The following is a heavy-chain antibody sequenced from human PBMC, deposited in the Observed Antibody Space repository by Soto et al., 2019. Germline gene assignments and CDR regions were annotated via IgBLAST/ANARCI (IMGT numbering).Heavy chain of an antibody. CDR2: IWYDGSNK. D-gene: IGHD5-18*01. V-gene: IGHV3-33*01. CDR3: AREGDTAMVRYYYMDV. J-gene: IGHJ6*03. Sequence: ESGGGVVQPGRSLRLSCAASGFTFSSYGMHWVRQAPGKGLEWVAVIWYDGSNKYYADSVKGRFTISRDNSKNTLYLQMNSLRAEDTAVYYCAREGDTAMVRYYYMDVWGKGTTVTVSS. CDR1: GFTFSSYG.